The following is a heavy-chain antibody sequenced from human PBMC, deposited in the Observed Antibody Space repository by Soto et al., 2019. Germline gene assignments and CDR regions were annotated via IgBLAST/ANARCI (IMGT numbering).Heavy chain of an antibody. CDR3: ARAGGYCSSTSCYYFDY. D-gene: IGHD2-2*01. CDR1: GFTVSSNY. V-gene: IGHV3-53*01. CDR2: IYTVGTT. J-gene: IGHJ4*02. Sequence: GGSLRLSCAASGFTVSSNYMTWVRQAPGKGLEWISIIYTVGTTYYADSVKGRFTISRDNSKNTLYLQMNSLRAEDTAVYYCARAGGYCSSTSCYYFDYWGQGTLVTVSS.